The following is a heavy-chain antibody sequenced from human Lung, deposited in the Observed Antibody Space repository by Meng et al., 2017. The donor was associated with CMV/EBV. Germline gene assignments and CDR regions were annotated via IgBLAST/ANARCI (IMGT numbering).Heavy chain of an antibody. CDR3: ARDPYATGWAG. Sequence: QMRLQESGPGMLKPSGTLSLTCAVSGGSISISTWGSWVRQPPGKGLEWIGEIYHSWGTNYNPSLRGRVTISLDKSKNQFSLTLRSVTAADTAVYYCARDPYATGWAGWGQGTLVTVSS. J-gene: IGHJ4*02. CDR2: IYHSWGT. V-gene: IGHV4-4*02. CDR1: GGSISISTW. D-gene: IGHD6-19*01.